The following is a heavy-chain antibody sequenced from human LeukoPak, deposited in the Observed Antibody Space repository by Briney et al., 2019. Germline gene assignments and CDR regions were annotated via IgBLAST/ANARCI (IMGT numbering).Heavy chain of an antibody. CDR2: ISGNGLGT. CDR3: AKDANYLRSSGYLVPIDF. J-gene: IGHJ4*02. CDR1: GFTFSRNA. D-gene: IGHD3-22*01. Sequence: GGSLRLSCAASGFTFSRNAMNWVRQAPGKGLEWVAAISGNGLGTYYADSVKGRFNISRDNSRNTLYLQMNSLRIEDTAFYYCAKDANYLRSSGYLVPIDFWGQGTLVTVSS. V-gene: IGHV3-23*01.